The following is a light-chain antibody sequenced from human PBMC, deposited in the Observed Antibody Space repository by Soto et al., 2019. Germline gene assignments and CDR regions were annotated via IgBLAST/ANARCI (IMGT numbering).Light chain of an antibody. Sequence: QTVVTQPPSVSAAPGQTVTISCTGSTTNIGAGYDVHWYQQLPGTAPKLLIYENVNRPSGVPDRFSGSKSGTSASLAISGLQAEDKADYYCQSYDNSVWVFGGGTKVTVL. CDR1: TTNIGAGYD. V-gene: IGLV1-40*01. J-gene: IGLJ3*02. CDR3: QSYDNSVWV. CDR2: ENV.